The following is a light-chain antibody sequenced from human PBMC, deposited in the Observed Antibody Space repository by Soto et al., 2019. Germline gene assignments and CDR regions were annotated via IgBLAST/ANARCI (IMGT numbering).Light chain of an antibody. CDR1: RAINYD. CDR2: AAS. CDR3: QKYDTAPLT. V-gene: IGKV1-27*01. J-gene: IGKJ4*01. Sequence: DIQVTQSPSSLSASVGDRVTITCRASRAINYDLAWYQQKPGKVPKLLISAASTLHSGVQSRFSGSGSGTDFTLTISSLQPEDVATYFCQKYDTAPLTFGGGTKVDIK.